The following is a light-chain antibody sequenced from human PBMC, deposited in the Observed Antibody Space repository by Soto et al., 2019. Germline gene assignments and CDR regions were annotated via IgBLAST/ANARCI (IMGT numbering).Light chain of an antibody. CDR3: QQSYTTLYT. V-gene: IGKV1-39*01. CDR1: QRISNY. CDR2: AAS. J-gene: IGKJ2*01. Sequence: DIQMTQSPSSLSASVRDRVTITCRASQRISNYLNWYQQKPGKAPKLLIYAASNLQSGVPSRSSGSGSGTDFTLTISSLQPEDFATYYCQQSYTTLYTFGQGTKVDIK.